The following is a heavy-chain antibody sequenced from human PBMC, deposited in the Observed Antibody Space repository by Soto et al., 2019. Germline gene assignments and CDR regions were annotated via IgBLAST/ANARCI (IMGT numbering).Heavy chain of an antibody. CDR3: VSASSSWFYYYYGMAV. J-gene: IGHJ6*02. D-gene: IGHD6-13*01. CDR2: ISGYNYNT. Sequence: QVQLKQSGPEVRKPGASVRVSCTASGYIFTNFGISWGRQAPGQGLEWMGWISGYNYNTHYAQKLQGRVSLTTDTSTGTAYMDLRSLRSDDTAIYYCVSASSSWFYYYYGMAVWGQGTTVTDSS. CDR1: GYIFTNFG. V-gene: IGHV1-18*01.